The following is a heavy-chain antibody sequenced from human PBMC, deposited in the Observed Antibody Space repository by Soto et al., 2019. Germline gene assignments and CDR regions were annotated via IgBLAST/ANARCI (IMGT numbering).Heavy chain of an antibody. CDR2: ISGSGGST. D-gene: IGHD6-19*01. V-gene: IGHV3-23*01. CDR1: GFTFSSYA. J-gene: IGHJ4*02. CDR3: AKGVISGNSGWYFDY. Sequence: EVQLLESGGGLVQPGGSLRLSCAASGFTFSSYAMSRVRQAPGKGLEWVSAISGSGGSTYYADSVKGRFTISRDNSKNTLYLQMNSLRAEDTAVYYCAKGVISGNSGWYFDYWGQGTLVTVSS.